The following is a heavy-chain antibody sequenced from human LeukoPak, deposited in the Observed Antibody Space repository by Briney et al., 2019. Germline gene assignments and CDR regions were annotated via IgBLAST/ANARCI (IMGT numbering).Heavy chain of an antibody. D-gene: IGHD6-6*01. CDR2: ISSSGSTI. Sequence: GGSLTLSCAASAFTFSDYYMSWLRQAPGKGLEWVSYISSSGSTIYYADSVKGRFTISRDNAKNSLYLQMNSLRAEDTAVYYCAREKYSSSSGFDYWGQGTLVTVSS. CDR1: AFTFSDYY. CDR3: AREKYSSSSGFDY. V-gene: IGHV3-11*04. J-gene: IGHJ4*02.